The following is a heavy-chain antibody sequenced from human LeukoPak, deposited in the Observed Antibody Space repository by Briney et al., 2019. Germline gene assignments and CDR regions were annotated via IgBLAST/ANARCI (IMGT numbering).Heavy chain of an antibody. V-gene: IGHV3-33*01. CDR1: GFTFSSYG. J-gene: IGHJ4*02. D-gene: IGHD2-21*02. CDR3: ARDPCGGDCYSDY. CDR2: IWYDGSNK. Sequence: GRSLRLSCAASGFTFSSYGIHWVRQAPGKGLEWVAVIWYDGSNKYYADSVKGRFTISRDNSKNTLYLQMNSLRAEDTAVYYCARDPCGGDCYSDYWGQGTLVTVSS.